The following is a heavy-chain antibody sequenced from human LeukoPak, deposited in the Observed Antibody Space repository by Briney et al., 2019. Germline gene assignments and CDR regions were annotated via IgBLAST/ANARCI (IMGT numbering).Heavy chain of an antibody. V-gene: IGHV4-39*07. CDR3: ARSPTVTTPYYYYYMDV. CDR2: IYTSGST. D-gene: IGHD4-17*01. CDR1: GGSISSSSYY. J-gene: IGHJ6*03. Sequence: SETLSLTCTVSGGSISSSSYYWGWIRQPPGKGLEWIGRIYTSGSTNYSPSLKSRVTISVDTSKNQFSLKLSSVTAADTAVYYCARSPTVTTPYYYYYMDVWGKGTTVIISS.